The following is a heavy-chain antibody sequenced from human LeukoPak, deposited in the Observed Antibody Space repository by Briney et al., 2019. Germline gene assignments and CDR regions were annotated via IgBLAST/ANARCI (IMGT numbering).Heavy chain of an antibody. D-gene: IGHD3-22*01. CDR1: GGSFNDYF. CDR2: VYNGGST. V-gene: IGHV4-34*01. J-gene: IGHJ6*03. Sequence: SETLSLTCAVYGGSFNDYFWTWIRRPPGKGLEWIGEVYNGGSTNYNLSLKSRVIISVDTSKNQFSLRLSSVTAADTAVYYCARGRLGSVVFEGYYYFMDVWGKGTTVTVSS. CDR3: ARGRLGSVVFEGYYYFMDV.